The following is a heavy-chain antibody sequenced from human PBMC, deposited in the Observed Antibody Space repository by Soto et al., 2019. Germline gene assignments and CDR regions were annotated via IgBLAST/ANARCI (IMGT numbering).Heavy chain of an antibody. Sequence: ELQLVESGGGLVQPGRSLRLSCAASGFTFDDYAMHWVRQAPGKGLEWVSGISWNSGNIGYADSVKGRFTISRDNAKNPLSLQMNSLRAEDTALYYCAKLGCEGGSCYDYWGQGTLVTVSS. CDR1: GFTFDDYA. D-gene: IGHD2-15*01. CDR3: AKLGCEGGSCYDY. V-gene: IGHV3-9*01. J-gene: IGHJ4*02. CDR2: ISWNSGNI.